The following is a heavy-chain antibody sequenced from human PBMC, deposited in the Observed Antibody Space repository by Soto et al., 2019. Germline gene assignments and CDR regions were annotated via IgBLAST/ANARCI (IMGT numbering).Heavy chain of an antibody. D-gene: IGHD3-22*01. J-gene: IGHJ4*02. CDR3: ARDTYYYDSSGSRGFDY. CDR1: GFTFSSYA. CDR2: ISYDGSNK. Sequence: QPGGSLRLSCAASGFTFSSYAMHWVRQAPGKGLEWVAVISYDGSNKYYADSVKGRFTISRDNSKNTLYLQMNSLRAEDTAVYYCARDTYYYDSSGSRGFDYWGQGTLVTVSS. V-gene: IGHV3-30-3*01.